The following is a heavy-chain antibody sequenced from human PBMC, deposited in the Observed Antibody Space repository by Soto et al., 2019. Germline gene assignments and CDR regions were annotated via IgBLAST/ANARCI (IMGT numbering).Heavy chain of an antibody. Sequence: EVQLVESGGGLVQPGGSLRLSCAASGFTVSSNYMSWVRQAPGKGLEWVSVIYSGGRTYYADSVKGRFTISRDNSKNTLYLQMNSLRAEDTAVYYCAREIAAAGTTVYWGQGTLVTVSS. J-gene: IGHJ4*02. CDR2: IYSGGRT. CDR3: AREIAAAGTTVY. D-gene: IGHD6-13*01. CDR1: GFTVSSNY. V-gene: IGHV3-66*01.